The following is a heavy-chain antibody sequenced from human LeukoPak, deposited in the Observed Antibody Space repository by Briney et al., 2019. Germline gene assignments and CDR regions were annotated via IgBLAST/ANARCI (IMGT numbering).Heavy chain of an antibody. CDR1: GFTFDDYA. CDR3: ARDSSAYYTFDI. Sequence: GGSLRLSCAASGFTFDDYAMHWVRQAPGKGLEWVSSISSSGGYIFDADSVKGRFTISRDNAKNSLYLQMNSLRAEDTAVYYCARDSSAYYTFDIWGQGTMVTVSS. CDR2: ISSSGGYI. J-gene: IGHJ3*02. V-gene: IGHV3-21*01. D-gene: IGHD3-22*01.